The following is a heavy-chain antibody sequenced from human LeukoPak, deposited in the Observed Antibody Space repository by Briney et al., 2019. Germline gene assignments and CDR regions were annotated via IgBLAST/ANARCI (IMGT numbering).Heavy chain of an antibody. Sequence: GGSPRLSCAASGFTFSSYGMHWVRQAPGKGLEWVAVIWYDGSNKYYADSVKGRFTISRDNSKNTLYLQMNSLRAEDTAVYYCARVAGHGDYPIIHPIDYWGQGTLVTVSS. J-gene: IGHJ4*02. CDR1: GFTFSSYG. CDR2: IWYDGSNK. CDR3: ARVAGHGDYPIIHPIDY. D-gene: IGHD4-17*01. V-gene: IGHV3-33*01.